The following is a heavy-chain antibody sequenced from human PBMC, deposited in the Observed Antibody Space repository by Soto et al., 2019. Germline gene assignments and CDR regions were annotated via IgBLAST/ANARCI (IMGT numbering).Heavy chain of an antibody. D-gene: IGHD2-15*01. J-gene: IGHJ5*02. CDR3: ARGGYCSGGSCYWFDP. CDR2: IYYSGST. CDR1: GGHISSYY. Sequence: PSETLSLTCTVSGGHISSYYGSWIRQPPGKGLEWIGYIYYSGSTNYNPSLKSRVTISVDTSKNQFSLKLSSVTAADTAVYYCARGGYCSGGSCYWFDPWGQGTLVTVS. V-gene: IGHV4-59*01.